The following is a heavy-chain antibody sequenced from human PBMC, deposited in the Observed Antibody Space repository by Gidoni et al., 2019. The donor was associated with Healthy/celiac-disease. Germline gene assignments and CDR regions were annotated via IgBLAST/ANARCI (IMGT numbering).Heavy chain of an antibody. CDR1: GFTFSSYW. J-gene: IGHJ6*02. V-gene: IGHV3-7*01. D-gene: IGHD2-2*01. CDR2: IKQDGSEK. Sequence: EVQLVESGGGLVQPGGSLRLSCAASGFTFSSYWMSWVRQAPGKGLEWVANIKQDGSEKYYVDSVKGRFTISRDNAKNSLYLQMNSLRAEDTAVYYCARDTYCSSTSCYPYYYYGMDVWGQGTTVTVSS. CDR3: ARDTYCSSTSCYPYYYYGMDV.